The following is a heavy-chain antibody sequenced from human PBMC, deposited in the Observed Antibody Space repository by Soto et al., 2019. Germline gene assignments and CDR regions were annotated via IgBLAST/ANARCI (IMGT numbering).Heavy chain of an antibody. CDR2: ISFDGRDK. CDR1: GFTFRNFA. V-gene: IGHV3-30*04. CDR3: TRDLLAGHDVY. D-gene: IGHD5-12*01. Sequence: QVQLVESGGGVVQPGRSLRLSCEASGFTFRNFAMHWVRQAPGKGLEWVAVISFDGRDKYYAASLKGRFTISRDTSKNTLYLQMNSLRVDDTAVYFCTRDLLAGHDVYWGQGTLVTVSS. J-gene: IGHJ4*02.